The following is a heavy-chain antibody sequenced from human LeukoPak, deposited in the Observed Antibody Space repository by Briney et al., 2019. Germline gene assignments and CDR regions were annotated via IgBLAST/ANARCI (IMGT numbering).Heavy chain of an antibody. Sequence: GGSLRLSCAASGFTFSSYWMSWVRQAPGKGLEWVANINQDGSEKYYADSVKGRFTISRDNAKNSLYLQMNSLRAEDTAVYYCARDQGFSYYFYYMDVWGKGTTVTVSS. D-gene: IGHD3-3*01. CDR3: ARDQGFSYYFYYMDV. J-gene: IGHJ6*03. CDR1: GFTFSSYW. CDR2: INQDGSEK. V-gene: IGHV3-7*01.